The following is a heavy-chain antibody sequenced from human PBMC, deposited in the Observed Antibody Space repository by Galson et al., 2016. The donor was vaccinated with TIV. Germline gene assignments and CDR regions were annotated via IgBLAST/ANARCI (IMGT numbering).Heavy chain of an antibody. Sequence: SLRLSCAASGFTFGSYGIHWVRQAPGKGLEWVSFISSDGSEKSYADSVRGRFTISRENSKNTLYLQMNNLRPDDTAAYFCAKENDFDSWGQGTLVTFSS. CDR1: GFTFGSYG. CDR3: AKENDFDS. CDR2: ISSDGSEK. D-gene: IGHD3-16*01. V-gene: IGHV3-30*18. J-gene: IGHJ5*01.